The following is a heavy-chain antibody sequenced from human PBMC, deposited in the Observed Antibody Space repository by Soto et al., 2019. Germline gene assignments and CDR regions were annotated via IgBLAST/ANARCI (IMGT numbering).Heavy chain of an antibody. CDR1: GYTFTSYG. V-gene: IGHV1-18*01. CDR2: ISAYNGNT. D-gene: IGHD3-10*01. J-gene: IGHJ5*02. Sequence: QVQLVQSGAEVKKPGASVKVSCKASGYTFTSYGISWVRQAPGQGLEWMGWISAYNGNTNYAQKLQGRVTMTTDTXTXTXXMELRSLRSDDTAVYYCARDRYYGSGIPSSNWFDPWGQGTLVTVSS. CDR3: ARDRYYGSGIPSSNWFDP.